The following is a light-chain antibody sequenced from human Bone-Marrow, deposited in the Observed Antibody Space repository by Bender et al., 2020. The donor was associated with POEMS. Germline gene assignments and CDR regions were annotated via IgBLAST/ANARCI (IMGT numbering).Light chain of an antibody. V-gene: IGLV1-44*01. CDR1: SSNIGSNT. J-gene: IGLJ3*02. CDR2: INN. CDR3: ATWDDNLNGPV. Sequence: QSVLTQPPSASGTPGQRVTISCSGGSSNIGSNTMNWYQQLPGTAPKLLIYINNQRPSGVPDRFSGSGSGTSASLAISGLQPEDEAVYYCATWDDNLNGPVFGGGTPLPVL.